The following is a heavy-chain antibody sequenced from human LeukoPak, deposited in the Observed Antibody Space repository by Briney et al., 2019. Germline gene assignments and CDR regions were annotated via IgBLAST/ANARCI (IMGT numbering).Heavy chain of an antibody. CDR1: GGSISNSSYY. Sequence: SETLSLTCTVSGGSISNSSYYWGWIRQPPGKGLEWIGSVYYSGSTYYNPSLKSRVTISVDTSKNQFSLKLSSVTAADTAVYYCARHGPSFTAPNYWGQGTLVTVSS. CDR3: ARHGPSFTAPNY. D-gene: IGHD5-18*01. CDR2: VYYSGST. V-gene: IGHV4-39*01. J-gene: IGHJ4*02.